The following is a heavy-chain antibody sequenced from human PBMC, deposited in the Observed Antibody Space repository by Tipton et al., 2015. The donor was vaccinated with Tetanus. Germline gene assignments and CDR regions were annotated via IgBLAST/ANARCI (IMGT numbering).Heavy chain of an antibody. CDR2: ISHSGSP. V-gene: IGHV4-59*01. D-gene: IGHD6-19*01. J-gene: IGHJ4*02. CDR1: GFTFSEYY. Sequence: LRLSCAASGFTFSEYYMSWIRQAPGKTLEWIGYISHSGSPNYNPSLKSRATVSVDTSKNQFSLDLTSVTAADTGVYYCAGSQWLDGFIFDYWGQGSLVTVAS. CDR3: AGSQWLDGFIFDY.